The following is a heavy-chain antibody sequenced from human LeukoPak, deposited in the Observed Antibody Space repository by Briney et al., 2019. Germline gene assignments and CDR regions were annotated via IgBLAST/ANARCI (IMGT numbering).Heavy chain of an antibody. J-gene: IGHJ6*03. CDR2: INDIGST. V-gene: IGHV4-59*01. CDR1: GGSISNYY. D-gene: IGHD2-15*01. CDR3: ARDGGGYYYYHMDV. Sequence: PSETLSLTCSVSGGSISNYYWSWIRQPPGKGLEWIGYINDIGSTNYSPSLESRVTISVDTSKNQFSLRLRSLTAADTAVYYCARDGGGYYYYHMDVWGKGAAVAVSS.